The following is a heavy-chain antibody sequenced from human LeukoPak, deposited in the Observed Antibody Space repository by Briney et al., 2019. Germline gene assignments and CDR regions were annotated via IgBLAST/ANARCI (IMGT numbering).Heavy chain of an antibody. D-gene: IGHD6-19*01. J-gene: IGHJ4*02. CDR2: MTSSNTI. V-gene: IGHV3-69-1*01. Sequence: PGGSLRLSCAASGFTFSSYSMNWVRQAPGKGLEWVATMTSSNTIYYADSVKGRFTISRDNAENSVYLQMNSLRDEDTAVYSCARGGTVTGRFESWGQGTLVTVSS. CDR1: GFTFSSYS. CDR3: ARGGTVTGRFES.